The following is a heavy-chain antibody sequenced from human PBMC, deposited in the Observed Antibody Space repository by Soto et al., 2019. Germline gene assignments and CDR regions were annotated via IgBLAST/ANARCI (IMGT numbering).Heavy chain of an antibody. Sequence: PSETLSLTCTVSGGSVSSYYWSWIRQPPGKGLEWIGYIYYSGGTNYNPSLKSRVTISVDTSKNQFSLKLSSVTAADTAVYYCARGSSRNWFDPWGQGTLVTVSS. D-gene: IGHD6-19*01. J-gene: IGHJ5*02. CDR2: IYYSGGT. V-gene: IGHV4-59*02. CDR3: ARGSSRNWFDP. CDR1: GGSVSSYY.